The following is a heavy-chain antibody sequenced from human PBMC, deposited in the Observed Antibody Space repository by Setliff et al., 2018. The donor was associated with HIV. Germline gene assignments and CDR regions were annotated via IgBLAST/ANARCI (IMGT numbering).Heavy chain of an antibody. Sequence: PSETLSLPCTVSGGSISSYYWSWIRQPPGKGLEWIGYIYYSGSTNYNPSLKSRVTISVDTSKNQFSLKLSSVTAADTAVYYCASLVEGDYYFDYWGQGTLVTVSS. CDR2: IYYSGST. CDR1: GGSISSYY. D-gene: IGHD1-26*01. J-gene: IGHJ4*02. V-gene: IGHV4-59*01. CDR3: ASLVEGDYYFDY.